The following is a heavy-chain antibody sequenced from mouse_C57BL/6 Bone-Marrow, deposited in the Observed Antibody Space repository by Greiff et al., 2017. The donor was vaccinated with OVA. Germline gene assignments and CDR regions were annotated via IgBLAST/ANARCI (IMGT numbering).Heavy chain of an antibody. D-gene: IGHD1-1*01. CDR2: IYPGDGDT. J-gene: IGHJ3*01. CDR1: GYAFSSYW. Sequence: VKLVESGAELVKPGASVKISCKASGYAFSSYWMNWVKQRPGKGLEWIGQIYPGDGDTNYNGKFKGKATLTADKSSSTAYMQLSSLTSEDSAVYFCARGYGSSFPWFAYWGQGTLVTVSA. CDR3: ARGYGSSFPWFAY. V-gene: IGHV1-80*01.